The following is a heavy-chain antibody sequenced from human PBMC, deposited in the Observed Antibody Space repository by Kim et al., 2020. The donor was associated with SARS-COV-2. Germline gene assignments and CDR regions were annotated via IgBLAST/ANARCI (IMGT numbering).Heavy chain of an antibody. J-gene: IGHJ4*02. Sequence: SLKSRVTISVDTSKNQCSLKLSSVTAADTAVYYCARTDSSSLGRTYYFDYWGQGTLVTVSS. V-gene: IGHV4-59*01. CDR3: ARTDSSSLGRTYYFDY. D-gene: IGHD6-13*01.